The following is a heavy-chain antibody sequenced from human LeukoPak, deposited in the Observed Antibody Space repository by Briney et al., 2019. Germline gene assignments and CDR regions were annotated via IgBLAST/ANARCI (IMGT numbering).Heavy chain of an antibody. CDR1: GFTFSSYA. Sequence: GGSLRLSCAASGFTFSSYAMSWVRQAPGKGLEWVSAISGSGGSTYYADSVKGRFTISRDNSKNTLYLRMNSLRAEDTAVYYCAKGRAYYDSSGYYLLDYWGQGTLVTVSS. J-gene: IGHJ4*02. CDR3: AKGRAYYDSSGYYLLDY. V-gene: IGHV3-23*01. D-gene: IGHD3-22*01. CDR2: ISGSGGST.